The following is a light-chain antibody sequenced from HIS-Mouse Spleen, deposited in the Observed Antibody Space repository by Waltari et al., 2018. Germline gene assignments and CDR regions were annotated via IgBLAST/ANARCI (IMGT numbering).Light chain of an antibody. V-gene: IGLV3-10*01. CDR2: EDS. CDR3: YSTDSSGNHRV. Sequence: SYELTQPPSVSVSPGPTARITCSGAALPKKYASWYQPKSGQGPVLVMYEDSKRPSGIPERFSGSSSGTMATLTISGAQVEDEADYYCYSTDSSGNHRVFGGGTKLTVL. J-gene: IGLJ2*01. CDR1: ALPKKY.